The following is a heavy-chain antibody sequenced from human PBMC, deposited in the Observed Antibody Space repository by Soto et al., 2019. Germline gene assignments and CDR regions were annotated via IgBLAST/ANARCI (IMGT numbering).Heavy chain of an antibody. CDR3: ARQVVDGTVAGSGSFDY. Sequence: SETLSLTCTVSGGSISSTSYYWVWIRQPPGKGLEWIGSFYYSGSTYYNPSLKSRVTISLDTSENQFSLKLSSVTAADTAVYYCARQVVDGTVAGSGSFDYWGQGTLVTVSS. CDR2: FYYSGST. V-gene: IGHV4-39*01. CDR1: GGSISSTSYY. J-gene: IGHJ4*02. D-gene: IGHD3-10*01.